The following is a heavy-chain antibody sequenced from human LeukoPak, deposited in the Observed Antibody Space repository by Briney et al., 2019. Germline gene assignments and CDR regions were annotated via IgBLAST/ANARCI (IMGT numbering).Heavy chain of an antibody. J-gene: IGHJ6*03. CDR3: ARGELGGSYYWGYYYYYYMDV. V-gene: IGHV1-2*02. CDR2: INPNSGGT. D-gene: IGHD1-26*01. CDR1: GYTFTGYY. Sequence: ASVKVSCKASGYTFTGYYMHWVRQAPGQGLEWMGWINPNSGGTNYAQKFQGRVTMTRNTSISTAYMELSSLRSEDTAVYYCARGELGGSYYWGYYYYYYMDVWGKGTTVTISS.